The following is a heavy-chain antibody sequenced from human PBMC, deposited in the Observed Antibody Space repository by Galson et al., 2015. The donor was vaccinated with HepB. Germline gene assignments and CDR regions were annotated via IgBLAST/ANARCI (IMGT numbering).Heavy chain of an antibody. Sequence: LTCTVSGGSISSSSYYWGWIRQPPGKGLEWIGSFYYSGSTYYNPSLKSRATISVDTSKNQFSLKLSSVTAADTAVYYCARHRDSGSYYGPFDYWGQGT. V-gene: IGHV4-39*01. J-gene: IGHJ4*02. CDR3: ARHRDSGSYYGPFDY. CDR1: GGSISSSSYY. CDR2: FYYSGST. D-gene: IGHD3-10*01.